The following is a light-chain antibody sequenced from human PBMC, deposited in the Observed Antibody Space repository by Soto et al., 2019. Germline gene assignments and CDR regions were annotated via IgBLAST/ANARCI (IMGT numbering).Light chain of an antibody. Sequence: DIQMTQSPSTLSSSVGDIFTITCRASQSISSWLAWYQQKPGKAPKLLIYKASTLQSGVPSRFSGSGSGTEFTLTISSLQPDDSATYYCQQYNTFLTFGGGTKVDIK. CDR3: QQYNTFLT. J-gene: IGKJ4*01. V-gene: IGKV1-5*03. CDR1: QSISSW. CDR2: KAS.